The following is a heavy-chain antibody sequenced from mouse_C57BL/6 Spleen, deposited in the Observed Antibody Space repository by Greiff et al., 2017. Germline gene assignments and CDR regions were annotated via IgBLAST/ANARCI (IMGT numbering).Heavy chain of an antibody. V-gene: IGHV1-82*01. CDR2: IYPGDGDT. Sequence: QVQLQQSGPELVKPGASVKISCKASGYAFSSSWMNWVKQRPGKGLEWIGRIYPGDGDTNYNGKFKGKATLTADKSSSTAYMQLSSLTSEDSAVYFGARWDYYGSSYAMDYWGQGTSVTVSS. CDR1: GYAFSSSW. D-gene: IGHD1-1*01. CDR3: ARWDYYGSSYAMDY. J-gene: IGHJ4*01.